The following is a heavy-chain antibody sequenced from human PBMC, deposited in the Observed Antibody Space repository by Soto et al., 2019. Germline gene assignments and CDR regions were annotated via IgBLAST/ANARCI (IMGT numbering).Heavy chain of an antibody. J-gene: IGHJ3*02. V-gene: IGHV3-7*04. CDR1: GFTFSSYW. D-gene: IGHD3-10*01. CDR3: ARERFGDAFDI. Sequence: GGSLRLSCAASGFTFSSYWMSWVRQAPGKGLEWVANIKQAGSEKYYVDSVKGRFTISRDNANNSLYLQMNSLRAEDTAVYYCARERFGDAFDIWGRGTMVTVSS. CDR2: IKQAGSEK.